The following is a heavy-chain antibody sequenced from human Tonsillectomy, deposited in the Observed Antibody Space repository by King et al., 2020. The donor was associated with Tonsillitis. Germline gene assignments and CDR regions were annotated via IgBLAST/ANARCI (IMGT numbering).Heavy chain of an antibody. Sequence: QLQESGPGLVKPSQTLSLTCAVSGDSISSGGYSWSWIRQPPGKGLEWIGYIYYTGSTYYNPSLKSRVTISVDTSKNQFSLKLSSVTAADTAVYYCARMVVGELLSFSFDYWGQGTLVTVSS. CDR2: IYYTGST. CDR1: GDSISSGGYS. D-gene: IGHD3-10*01. CDR3: ARMVVGELLSFSFDY. V-gene: IGHV4-30-4*07. J-gene: IGHJ4*02.